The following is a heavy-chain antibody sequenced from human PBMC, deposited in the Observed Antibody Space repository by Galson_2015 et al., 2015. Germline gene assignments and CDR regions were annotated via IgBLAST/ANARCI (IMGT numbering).Heavy chain of an antibody. V-gene: IGHV3-23*01. CDR1: GFTFTNYG. Sequence: SLRLSGAASGFTFTNYGMTWVRQAPGKGLEWVSVIRGDTRTVYYAESVKGRFTISSGNSTNTLYLQMNSLRVEDTAVYYCVKQWVDVWGKGTTVTVSS. D-gene: IGHD2-8*01. J-gene: IGHJ6*04. CDR3: VKQWVDV. CDR2: IRGDTRTV.